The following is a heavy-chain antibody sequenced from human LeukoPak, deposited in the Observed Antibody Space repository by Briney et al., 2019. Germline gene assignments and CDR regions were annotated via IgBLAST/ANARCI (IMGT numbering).Heavy chain of an antibody. CDR3: TTIARRALYFQH. Sequence: GGFLRLSCAASGFTFSNAWMSWVRQAPGKGLEWVGRIKSKTDGGTTDYAAPVKGRFTISRDDSKNTLYLQMNSLKTEDTAVYYCTTIARRALYFQHWGQGTLVTVSS. D-gene: IGHD1-14*01. J-gene: IGHJ1*01. CDR2: IKSKTDGGTT. CDR1: GFTFSNAW. V-gene: IGHV3-15*01.